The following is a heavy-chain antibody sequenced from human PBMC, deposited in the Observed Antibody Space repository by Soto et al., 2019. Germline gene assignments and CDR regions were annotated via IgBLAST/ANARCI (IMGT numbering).Heavy chain of an antibody. V-gene: IGHV3-30*18. CDR3: AKETRSRAVTATRVNGMDV. J-gene: IGHJ6*02. CDR2: ISHDGSNQ. Sequence: QVQLVESGGGVVQPGRSLRLSCAPSGFSFSDFGMHWVRQAPGKGLEWGAAISHDGSNQYYGDSVKGRFSISRDHSNNRLYLQMNNLKVEDSAIYFCAKETRSRAVTATRVNGMDVWGQGTTVTVSS. CDR1: GFSFSDFG. D-gene: IGHD2-21*02.